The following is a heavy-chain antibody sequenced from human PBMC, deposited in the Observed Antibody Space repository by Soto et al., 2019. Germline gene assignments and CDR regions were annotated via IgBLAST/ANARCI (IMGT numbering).Heavy chain of an antibody. V-gene: IGHV1-69*13. Sequence: SVKFSCKASGGTFSSYAISWVRQAPGQGLEWMGGIIPIFGTANYAQKFQGRVTITADESTSTAYMELSSLRSEDTAVYYCARDRAVAGNFDYWGQGTLVTVSS. J-gene: IGHJ4*02. CDR2: IIPIFGTA. CDR1: GGTFSSYA. CDR3: ARDRAVAGNFDY. D-gene: IGHD6-19*01.